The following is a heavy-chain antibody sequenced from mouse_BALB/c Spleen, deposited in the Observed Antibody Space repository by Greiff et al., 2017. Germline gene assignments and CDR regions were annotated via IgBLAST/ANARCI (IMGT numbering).Heavy chain of an antibody. Sequence: VQLKQSGAELVKPGASVKFSCTASGFNIKDTYMHWVKQRPEQGLEWIGRIDPANGNTKYDPKFQGKATITADTSSNTAYLQLSSLTSEDTAVYYCARNGNYEVWFAYWGQGTLVTVSA. J-gene: IGHJ3*01. CDR1: GFNIKDTY. V-gene: IGHV14-3*02. D-gene: IGHD2-1*01. CDR3: ARNGNYEVWFAY. CDR2: IDPANGNT.